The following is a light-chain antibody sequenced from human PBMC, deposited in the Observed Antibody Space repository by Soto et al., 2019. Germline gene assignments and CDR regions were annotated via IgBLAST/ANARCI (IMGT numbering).Light chain of an antibody. J-gene: IGKJ5*01. CDR1: QSISSY. V-gene: IGKV1-39*01. CDR3: QQSYSTPPT. CDR2: AAS. Sequence: DIQMTQSPSSLSASVGDRVTITCRASQSISSYLNWYQQKPGKAPKLLIYAASSLQSGVPSRFSGSGSGTDLTLTISSLQPEDCETYYCQQSYSTPPTFGQGTRLEIK.